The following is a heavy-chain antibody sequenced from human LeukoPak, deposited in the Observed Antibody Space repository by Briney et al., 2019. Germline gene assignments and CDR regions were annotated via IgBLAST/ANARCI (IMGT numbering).Heavy chain of an antibody. V-gene: IGHV3-7*03. D-gene: IGHD3-22*01. CDR2: INQDGSEK. J-gene: IGHJ2*01. CDR1: EFTFRSYW. CDR3: ARVGTYYYDSSGYYQGGYFDL. Sequence: GGSLRLSCAASEFTFRSYWMSWVRQAPGKGLEWVANINQDGSEKYYADSVKGRFTISRDNAKNSLYLQMNSLRAEDTAVYYCARVGTYYYDSSGYYQGGYFDLWGRGTLVTVSS.